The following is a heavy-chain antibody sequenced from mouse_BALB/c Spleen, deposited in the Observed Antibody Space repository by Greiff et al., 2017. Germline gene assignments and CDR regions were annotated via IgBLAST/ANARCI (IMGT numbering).Heavy chain of an antibody. Sequence: EVQLVESGGGLVQPGGSRKLSCAASGFTFSSFGMHWVRQAPEKGLEWVAYISSGSSTIYYADTVKGRFTISRDNPKNTLFLQMTSLRSEDTAMYYCASNDYGAMDYWGQGTSVTVSS. CDR1: GFTFSSFG. CDR2: ISSGSSTI. CDR3: ASNDYGAMDY. D-gene: IGHD2-4*01. V-gene: IGHV5-17*02. J-gene: IGHJ4*01.